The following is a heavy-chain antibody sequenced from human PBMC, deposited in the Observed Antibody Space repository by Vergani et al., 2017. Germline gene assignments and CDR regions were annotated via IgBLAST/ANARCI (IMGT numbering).Heavy chain of an antibody. V-gene: IGHV4-59*01. J-gene: IGHJ6*02. CDR3: ARREEVTTRYYYYYGMDV. CDR2: IYYSGST. CDR1: GGSISSYY. Sequence: QVQLQESGPGLVKPSETLSLTCTVSGGSISSYYWSWIRQPPGKGLEWIGYIYYSGSTNYNPSLKSRVTISVDTSKNQFSLKLSSVTAADTAVYYCARREEVTTRYYYYYGMDVWGQGTTVTVSS. D-gene: IGHD4-17*01.